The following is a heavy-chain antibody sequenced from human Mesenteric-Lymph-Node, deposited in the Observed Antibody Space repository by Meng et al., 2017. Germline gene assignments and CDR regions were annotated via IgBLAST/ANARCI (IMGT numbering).Heavy chain of an antibody. V-gene: IGHV3-33*06. CDR1: GFTFSSNG. J-gene: IGHJ4*02. D-gene: IGHD1-7*01. CDR2: IWYDGSNT. Sequence: GESLKISCAASGFTFSSNGMHWVRQAPGKGLEWVTIIWYDGSNTYYADSVKGRFTISRDNSRNTLYLQMNSLRAEDTAVYYCTKETTSRYFGSWGQGTLVTVSS. CDR3: TKETTSRYFGS.